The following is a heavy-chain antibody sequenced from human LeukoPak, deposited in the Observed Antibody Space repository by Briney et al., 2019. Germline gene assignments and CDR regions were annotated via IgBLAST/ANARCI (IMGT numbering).Heavy chain of an antibody. V-gene: IGHV4-4*07. CDR3: ARDSAWDSTAYYPYYFDY. Sequence: SETLSLTCTVSGGSISRYYWSWIRQPAGKGLEWIGRIYSSGSTNYNPSLKSRVTMSVDTSKNQFSLKLSSVTAADTAVYYCARDSAWDSTAYYPYYFDYWGQGTLVTVSS. D-gene: IGHD3-22*01. CDR2: IYSSGST. J-gene: IGHJ4*02. CDR1: GGSISRYY.